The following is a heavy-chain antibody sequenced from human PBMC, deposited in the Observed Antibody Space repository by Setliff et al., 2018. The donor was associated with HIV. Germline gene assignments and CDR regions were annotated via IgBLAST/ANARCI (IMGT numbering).Heavy chain of an antibody. V-gene: IGHV4-4*07. CDR2: VYASAYS. CDR3: SVIDY. Sequence: SETLSLTCTVSGDSIGDYYWNWIRQPAGKGLEWIGRVYASAYSNYNPSLKSRVTMSVDTSRNQFSLKLSSVTAADTAVYYCSVIDYWGQGTLVTVSS. J-gene: IGHJ4*02. CDR1: GDSIGDYY.